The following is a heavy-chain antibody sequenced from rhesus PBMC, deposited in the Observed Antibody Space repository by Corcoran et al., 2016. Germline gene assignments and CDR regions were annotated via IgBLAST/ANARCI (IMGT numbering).Heavy chain of an antibody. D-gene: IGHD6-31*01. CDR3: AREVPAAADAFDY. Sequence: QVQLQESGPGLVKPSETLSLTCAVSGGSFSGYYWGWIRQPPGKGLEWIGYISGSRGGTDNNPALKSRVTISTATSKNQFSLKVSSMTAADTAVYYCAREVPAAADAFDYWGQGVLVTVSS. J-gene: IGHJ4*01. CDR2: ISGSRGGT. V-gene: IGHV4-165*01. CDR1: GGSFSGYY.